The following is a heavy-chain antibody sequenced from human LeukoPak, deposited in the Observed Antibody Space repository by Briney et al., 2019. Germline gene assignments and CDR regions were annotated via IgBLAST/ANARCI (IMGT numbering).Heavy chain of an antibody. CDR1: GGSISSSSYY. CDR3: ANIPPGDFWSGPPPAGY. V-gene: IGHV4-39*01. Sequence: SETLSLTCTVSGGSISSSSYYWGWIRQPPGKGLEWIGSIYYSGSTYYNPSLKSRVTISVDTSKNQFSLKLSSVTAADTAVYYCANIPPGDFWSGPPPAGYWGQGTLVTVSS. J-gene: IGHJ4*02. D-gene: IGHD3-3*01. CDR2: IYYSGST.